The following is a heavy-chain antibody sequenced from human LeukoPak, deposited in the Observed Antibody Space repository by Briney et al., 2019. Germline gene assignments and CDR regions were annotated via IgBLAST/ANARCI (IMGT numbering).Heavy chain of an antibody. Sequence: SETLSLTCAVYGGSFSGYYWSWIRQPPGKGLEWIGEINHSGSTNYNPSLKSRVTISVDTSKNQFSLKLSSVTAADTAVYYCAGRARTYYYDSRGLGYWGQGTLVTVSS. CDR1: GGSFSGYY. D-gene: IGHD3-22*01. J-gene: IGHJ4*02. CDR3: AGRARTYYYDSRGLGY. V-gene: IGHV4-34*01. CDR2: INHSGST.